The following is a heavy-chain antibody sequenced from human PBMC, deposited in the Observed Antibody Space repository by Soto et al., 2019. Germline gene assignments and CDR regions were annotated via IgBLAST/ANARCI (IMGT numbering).Heavy chain of an antibody. J-gene: IGHJ6*02. CDR2: IWYDGSNK. CDR1: GFTFSSYG. V-gene: IGHV3-33*01. Sequence: QVQLVESGGGVVQPGRSLRLSCAASGFTFSSYGMHWVRQAPGKGLEWVAVIWYDGSNKYYADSVKGRFTISRDNSENTLYLHRNSLRAEDTAVYYWARGSSWDEAARLGWGSYYYYYGMDVWGQGTTVTVSS. CDR3: ARGSSWDEAARLGWGSYYYYYGMDV. D-gene: IGHD6-6*01.